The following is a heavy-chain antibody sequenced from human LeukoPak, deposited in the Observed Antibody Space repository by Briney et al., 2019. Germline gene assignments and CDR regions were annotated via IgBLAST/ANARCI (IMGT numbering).Heavy chain of an antibody. D-gene: IGHD3-22*01. CDR3: ATSRYYYDSSGSLDY. Sequence: ASVKVSCKASGYTFTGYYMHWVRQAPGQGLEWMGWINPNSGGTNYAQKFQGRVTMTRDTSISTAYTELSRLRSDDTAVYCCATSRYYYDSSGSLDYWGQGTLVTVSS. J-gene: IGHJ4*02. CDR2: INPNSGGT. CDR1: GYTFTGYY. V-gene: IGHV1-2*02.